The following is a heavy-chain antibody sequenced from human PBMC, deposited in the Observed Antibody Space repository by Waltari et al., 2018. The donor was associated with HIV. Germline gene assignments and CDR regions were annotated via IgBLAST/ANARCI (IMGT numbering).Heavy chain of an antibody. D-gene: IGHD1-26*01. J-gene: IGHJ4*02. CDR3: ARVRRAVGASIDYFDY. V-gene: IGHV1-46*01. CDR2: INPSGGST. Sequence: QVQLVQSGAEVKKPGASVKVSCKASGYTFTSFYMHWVRQAPGQGLEWMGMINPSGGSTTYAEKVQHRVTMTRDTSTRTVYMELSSLTSEDMAVYYCARVRRAVGASIDYFDYWGQGSLVTVSS. CDR1: GYTFTSFY.